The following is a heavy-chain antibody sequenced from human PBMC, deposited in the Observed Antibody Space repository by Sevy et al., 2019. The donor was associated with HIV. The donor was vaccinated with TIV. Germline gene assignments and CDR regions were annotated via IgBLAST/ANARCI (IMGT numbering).Heavy chain of an antibody. CDR2: ISSLSSYT. J-gene: IGHJ3*02. CDR1: GFTFSNHY. CDR3: AGGSGRYNDAFDI. Sequence: GGSLRLSCGASGFTFSNHYMSWIRQAPGKGLEWVSYISSLSSYTNFADSVKGRFTISRDNAKNSLYLQMKSLRAEDTAVYYCAGGSGRYNDAFDIWGQGTMVTVSS. V-gene: IGHV3-11*06. D-gene: IGHD1-26*01.